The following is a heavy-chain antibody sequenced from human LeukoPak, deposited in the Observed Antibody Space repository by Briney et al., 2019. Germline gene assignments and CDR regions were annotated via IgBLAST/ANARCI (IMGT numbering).Heavy chain of an antibody. CDR1: GFTFSSYA. J-gene: IGHJ4*02. CDR3: SRDLDYFDSSGSHRRRNYFEY. V-gene: IGHV3-23*01. CDR2: ISGSGGST. Sequence: GWSLRLSCAASGFTFSSYAMCWVGQAPGKGLEWVSAISGSGGSTYYADSVKGRFTISRDNYKNTLYLQMNSLRGEDTAMYYCSRDLDYFDSSGSHRRRNYFEYWGEGTLVTVSS. D-gene: IGHD3-22*01.